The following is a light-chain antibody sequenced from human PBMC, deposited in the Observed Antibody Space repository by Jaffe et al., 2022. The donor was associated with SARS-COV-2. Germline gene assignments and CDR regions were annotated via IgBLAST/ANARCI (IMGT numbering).Light chain of an antibody. CDR3: QQTYGSLTWT. Sequence: DIQMTQSPSSLSASVGDRVTITCRASQSISSHLNWYQQKPGKAPKVLIYAVSSVQSGVPSRFSGSGSGTDFTLTISSLQPEDFATYYCQQTYGSLTWTFGQGTKVEMK. J-gene: IGKJ1*01. V-gene: IGKV1-39*01. CDR2: AVS. CDR1: QSISSH.